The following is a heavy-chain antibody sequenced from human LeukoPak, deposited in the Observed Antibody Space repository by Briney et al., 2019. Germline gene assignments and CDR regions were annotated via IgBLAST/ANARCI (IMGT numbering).Heavy chain of an antibody. V-gene: IGHV3-7*01. Sequence: PGGSLRLSCGVSGFTFSDYWMNWVRQAPGKGLEWVASIKQDGSEKSYVDSVKGRFTISRDNAKNSLYLQMSSLRAEDTAVYYCGRDGTAPVLYFDLWGQGTLVTVSS. CDR3: GRDGTAPVLYFDL. CDR2: IKQDGSEK. J-gene: IGHJ4*01. D-gene: IGHD6-13*01. CDR1: GFTFSDYW.